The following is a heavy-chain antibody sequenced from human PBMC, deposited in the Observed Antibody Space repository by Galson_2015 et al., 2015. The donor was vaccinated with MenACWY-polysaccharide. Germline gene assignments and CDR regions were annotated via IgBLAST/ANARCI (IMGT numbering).Heavy chain of an antibody. CDR3: AKAGFATSDQWLASYFEY. V-gene: IGHV3-23*01. Sequence: SLRLSCAASGFTFTNYAMSWVRQAPGKGLQWVSSITGSGGTPFYANSVKGRFTISRDNSKNTLYLQMNSMRGEDTAIYYRAKAGFATSDQWLASYFEYWGQGTLVTVSS. D-gene: IGHD6-19*01. J-gene: IGHJ4*02. CDR2: ITGSGGTP. CDR1: GFTFTNYA.